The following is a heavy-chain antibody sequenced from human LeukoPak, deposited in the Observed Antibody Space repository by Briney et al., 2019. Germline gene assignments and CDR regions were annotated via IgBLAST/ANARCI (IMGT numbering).Heavy chain of an antibody. CDR3: ARSAGMTTVTPGY. CDR1: GYTFTSYA. V-gene: IGHV1-3*01. CDR2: INAGNGNT. D-gene: IGHD4-17*01. J-gene: IGHJ4*02. Sequence: ASVKVSCKASGYTFTSYAMHWVRQAPGQRLEWMGWINAGNGNTKYSQKFQGRVTITRDTSASTAYMELSSLRSEDTAVYYCARSAGMTTVTPGYWGQGTLVTVSS.